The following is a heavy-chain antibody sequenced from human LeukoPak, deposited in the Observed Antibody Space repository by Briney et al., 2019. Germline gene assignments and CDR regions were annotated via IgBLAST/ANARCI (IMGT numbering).Heavy chain of an antibody. J-gene: IGHJ5*02. CDR2: IYYSGST. CDR1: GGSISSGGYY. D-gene: IGHD3-10*01. V-gene: IGHV4-31*03. CDR3: ARDYYGSGKGWFVP. Sequence: SQTLSLTCTVSGGSISSGGYYWSWIRQHPGKGLEWIGYIYYSGSTYYNPSLRSRVTISVDTSKNQFSLKLSSVTAADTAVYYCARDYYGSGKGWFVPWGQGTLVTVSS.